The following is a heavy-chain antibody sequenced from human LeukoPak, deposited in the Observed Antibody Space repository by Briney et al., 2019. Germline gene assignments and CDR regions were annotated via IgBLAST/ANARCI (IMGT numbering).Heavy chain of an antibody. Sequence: SETLSLTCTVSGGSISSGGYYWSWIRQHPGKGLEWIGYIYYSGSTYYNPSLKSRVTISVDTSKNQFSLKLSSVTVADTAVYYCARGSTTPRPYYDFWSGYFPTPYFDYWGQGTLVTVSS. D-gene: IGHD3-3*01. J-gene: IGHJ4*02. CDR3: ARGSTTPRPYYDFWSGYFPTPYFDY. CDR1: GGSISSGGYY. V-gene: IGHV4-31*03. CDR2: IYYSGST.